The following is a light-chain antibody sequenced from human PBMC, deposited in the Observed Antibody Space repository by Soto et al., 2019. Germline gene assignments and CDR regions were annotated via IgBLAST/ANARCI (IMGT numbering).Light chain of an antibody. CDR1: QSISTY. Sequence: DIQMTQSPSFLSASVGDRVTITCRASQSISTYLNWYQQKPGKAPDLLIYATSSLQSGVPSRFSGSGSGTEFTLTISSLQPEDFATYYCQQRYSLPPQYSFGQGTKLEI. CDR2: ATS. J-gene: IGKJ2*03. CDR3: QQRYSLPPQYS. V-gene: IGKV1-39*01.